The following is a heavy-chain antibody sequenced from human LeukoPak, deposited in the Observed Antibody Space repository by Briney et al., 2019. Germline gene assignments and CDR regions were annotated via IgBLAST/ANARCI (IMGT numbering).Heavy chain of an antibody. Sequence: ASVKVSCKASGYTFTSYGISWVRQAPGQGLEWMGIINPSGGSTSYAQKFQGRVTMTRDMSTSTVYMELSSLRSEDTAVYYCARDFGVYCSGGSCYSSDIWGQGTMVTVSS. CDR1: GYTFTSYG. J-gene: IGHJ3*02. V-gene: IGHV1-46*01. D-gene: IGHD2-15*01. CDR2: INPSGGST. CDR3: ARDFGVYCSGGSCYSSDI.